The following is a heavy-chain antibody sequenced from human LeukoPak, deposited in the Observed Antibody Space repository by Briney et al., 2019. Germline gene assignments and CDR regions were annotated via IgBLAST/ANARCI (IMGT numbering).Heavy chain of an antibody. D-gene: IGHD3-10*01. Sequence: PSETLFLTCTVSGGSISSSSYYWGWIRQPPGKGLEWIGSIYYSGSTYYNPSLKSRVTISVDTSKNQFSLKLSSVTAADTAVYYCARQTRYYGSGSLCWFDPWGQGTLVTVSS. CDR3: ARQTRYYGSGSLCWFDP. CDR2: IYYSGST. CDR1: GGSISSSSYY. J-gene: IGHJ5*02. V-gene: IGHV4-39*01.